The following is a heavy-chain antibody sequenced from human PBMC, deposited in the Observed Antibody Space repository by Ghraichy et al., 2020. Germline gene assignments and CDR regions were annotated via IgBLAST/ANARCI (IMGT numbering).Heavy chain of an antibody. CDR2: ISSSSSTI. CDR1: GFTFSSYS. CDR3: ARGGESGSGWYYYYMDV. D-gene: IGHD6-19*01. V-gene: IGHV3-48*01. J-gene: IGHJ6*03. Sequence: SCAASGFTFSSYSMNWVRQAPGKGLEWVSYISSSSSTIYYADSVKGRFTISRDNAKNSLYLQMNSLRAEDTAVYYCARGGESGSGWYYYYMDVWGKGTTVTVSS.